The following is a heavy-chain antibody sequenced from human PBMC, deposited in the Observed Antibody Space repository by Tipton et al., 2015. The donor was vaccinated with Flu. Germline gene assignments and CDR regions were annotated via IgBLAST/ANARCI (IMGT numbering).Heavy chain of an antibody. V-gene: IGHV3-23*01. CDR1: GVTFGNYA. D-gene: IGHD1-26*01. J-gene: IGHJ4*02. CDR2: ISGSDDRI. Sequence: SLRLSCAASGVTFGNYAMTWVRQAPGKGLEWVSTISGSDDRIYYADSVKGRFTISRDDSKNTLYLQMNGLRAEDTAVYFCAKDIVQWSQGYFDYWGQGILVTVSS. CDR3: AKDIVQWSQGYFDY.